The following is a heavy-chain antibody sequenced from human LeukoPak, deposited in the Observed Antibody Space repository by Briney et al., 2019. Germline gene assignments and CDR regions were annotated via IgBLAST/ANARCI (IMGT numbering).Heavy chain of an antibody. D-gene: IGHD6-6*01. CDR2: IMSSGSTI. CDR3: AREIEQLVDGLTWVYYYYMDV. J-gene: IGHJ6*03. V-gene: IGHV3-11*01. Sequence: GGSLRLSCAASGFTLSDYYMSWIRQAPGKGLEWVSYIMSSGSTIYYADSVKGRFTISRDNAKNSLYLQMNRLRAEDTAVYYCAREIEQLVDGLTWVYYYYMDVWGKGTTVTVSS. CDR1: GFTLSDYY.